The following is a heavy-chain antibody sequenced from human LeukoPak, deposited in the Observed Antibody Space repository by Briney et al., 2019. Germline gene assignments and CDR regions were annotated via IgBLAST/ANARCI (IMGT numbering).Heavy chain of an antibody. CDR2: ISGNSGSI. CDR3: ARVVDMMTGADY. Sequence: GGTLILSGAASGVNCEGYPMNWRRKPPEKGLESLAYISGNSGSIHYADSVKGRFTVSRDNAKNSLYLQMNSLKAEDTAVYYCARVVDMMTGADYWGQGTLVTVSS. CDR1: GVNCEGYP. D-gene: IGHD3-9*01. J-gene: IGHJ4*02. V-gene: IGHV3-48*03.